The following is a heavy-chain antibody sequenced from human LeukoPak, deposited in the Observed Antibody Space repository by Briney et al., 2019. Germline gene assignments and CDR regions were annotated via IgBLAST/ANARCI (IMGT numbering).Heavy chain of an antibody. CDR2: VSPSGDIT. CDR3: AQDLAYIMFDN. CDR1: GFTFSSYA. Sequence: TGGSLRLSCAASGFTFSSYAMHWVRQAPGKGLEWVSGVSPSGDITYYADSVKGRFTISRDNSKNRVYLQMDSLRFEDAAVYYCAQDLAYIMFDNWGQGTLVTVSS. J-gene: IGHJ4*02. D-gene: IGHD1-1*01. V-gene: IGHV3-23*01.